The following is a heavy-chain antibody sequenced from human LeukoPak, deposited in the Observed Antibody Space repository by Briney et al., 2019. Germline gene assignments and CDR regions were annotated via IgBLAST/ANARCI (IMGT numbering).Heavy chain of an antibody. V-gene: IGHV1-18*01. J-gene: IGHJ4*02. CDR2: ISAHNDDT. CDR3: ASFSPTTATFDY. Sequence: ASVKVSCKASGYTFSTYGINWVRQAPGQGLEWLGWISAHNDDTNYAQKLQGRVTMTTDTSTSTAYMELTSLRSDDTAVYYCASFSPTTATFDYWGQGTLVTVSS. CDR1: GYTFSTYG. D-gene: IGHD1-26*01.